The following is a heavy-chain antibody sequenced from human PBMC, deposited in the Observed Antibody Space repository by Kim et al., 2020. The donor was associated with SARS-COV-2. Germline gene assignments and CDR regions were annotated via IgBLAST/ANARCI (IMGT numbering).Heavy chain of an antibody. CDR1: GFTFSDYY. CDR2: ISSSSSYT. D-gene: IGHD2-2*01. Sequence: GGSLRLSCAASGFTFSDYYMSWIRQAPGKGLEWVSYISSSSSYTNYADSVKGRFTISRDNAKNSLYLQMNSLRAEDTAVYYCARGDDIVVVPAATVDYWGQGTLVTVSS. V-gene: IGHV3-11*03. CDR3: ARGDDIVVVPAATVDY. J-gene: IGHJ4*02.